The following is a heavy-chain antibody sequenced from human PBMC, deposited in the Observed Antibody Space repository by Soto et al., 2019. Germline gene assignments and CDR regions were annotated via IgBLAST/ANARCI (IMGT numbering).Heavy chain of an antibody. D-gene: IGHD3-16*01. Sequence: QVQLVQSGDEVKKPGASVKVSCRASGYTFTSYGVSWVRQAPGQGLVGMGWSSAFNGQTNYIQKVQVRVTLTTEAATSTAYMELRLVRPDDTAVYYCTRGGDYFNGLDVRRQGTTVTFSS. CDR3: TRGGDYFNGLDV. CDR1: GYTFTSYG. CDR2: SSAFNGQT. V-gene: IGHV1-18*01. J-gene: IGHJ6*02.